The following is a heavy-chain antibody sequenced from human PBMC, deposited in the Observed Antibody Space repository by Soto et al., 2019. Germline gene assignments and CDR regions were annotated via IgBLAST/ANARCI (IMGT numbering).Heavy chain of an antibody. D-gene: IGHD3-10*01. CDR2: IWYDGSNK. CDR3: ARETRRGFLDY. V-gene: IGHV3-33*01. J-gene: IGHJ4*02. Sequence: QVQLVESGGGVVPPGRSLRLSCAASGFTFSSYGMHWVRQAPGKGLEWVAVIWYDGSNKYYADSVKGRFTISRDNSKNTLYLQMNSLRAEDTAVYYCARETRRGFLDYWGQGTLVTVSS. CDR1: GFTFSSYG.